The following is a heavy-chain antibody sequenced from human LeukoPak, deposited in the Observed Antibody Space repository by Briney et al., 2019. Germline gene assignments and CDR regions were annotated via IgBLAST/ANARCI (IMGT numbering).Heavy chain of an antibody. CDR3: TTQYYDFWSGYWSYAFDI. J-gene: IGHJ3*02. D-gene: IGHD3-3*01. V-gene: IGHV3-15*01. Sequence: GGSLRLSCAASGFTFSNAWMSWVRQAPGKGLEWAGRIKSKTDGGTTDYAATVKGRFTISRDDSKNTLYLQMNSLKTEDTAVYYCTTQYYDFWSGYWSYAFDIWGQGTMVTVSS. CDR1: GFTFSNAW. CDR2: IKSKTDGGTT.